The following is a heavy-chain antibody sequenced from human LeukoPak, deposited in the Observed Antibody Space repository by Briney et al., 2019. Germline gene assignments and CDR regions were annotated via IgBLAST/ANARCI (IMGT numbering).Heavy chain of an antibody. V-gene: IGHV3-21*01. Sequence: GGSLRLSCAASGFTFSSYAMHWVPQAPGKGLEWVSCISGSSSYIYYADLVKGRFTISRDNAKNSLYLQMNSLRAEDTAVYYCARAEPYYYDSSGYYHWGQGTLVTVSS. J-gene: IGHJ5*02. CDR2: ISGSSSYI. CDR3: ARAEPYYYDSSGYYH. CDR1: GFTFSSYA. D-gene: IGHD3-22*01.